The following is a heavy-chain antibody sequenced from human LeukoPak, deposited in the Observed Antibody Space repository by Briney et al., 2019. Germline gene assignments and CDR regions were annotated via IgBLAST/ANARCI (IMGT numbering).Heavy chain of an antibody. CDR1: GFTFSSYS. CDR3: ATNCGGDCYGAFDI. CDR2: ISSSSSTI. Sequence: GGSLRLSCAASGFTFSSYSMNWVRQAPGQGLEWVSYISSSSSTIYYADSVKGRFTISRDNAKNSLYLQMNSLRDEDTAVYYCATNCGGDCYGAFDIWGQGTMVTVSS. J-gene: IGHJ3*02. D-gene: IGHD2-21*02. V-gene: IGHV3-48*02.